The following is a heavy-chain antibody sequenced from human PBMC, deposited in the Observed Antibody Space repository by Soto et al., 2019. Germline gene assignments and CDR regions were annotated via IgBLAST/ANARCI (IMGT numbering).Heavy chain of an antibody. V-gene: IGHV3-23*01. CDR2: ISGSGGTT. CDR1: GFTFSNAW. D-gene: IGHD2-2*01. J-gene: IGHJ6*03. CDR3: ALRYCSRTTCPPLNSYFYMDV. Sequence: GGSLRLSCAASGFTFSNAWINWVRQAPGKGLEWVSGISGSGGTTFHAGSVKGRFTISRDNSKNTLYLQMNSLRAEDTAVYYCALRYCSRTTCPPLNSYFYMDVWGKGTTVTVSS.